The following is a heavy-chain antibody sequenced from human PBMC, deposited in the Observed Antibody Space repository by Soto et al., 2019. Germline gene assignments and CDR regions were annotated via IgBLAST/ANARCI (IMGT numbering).Heavy chain of an antibody. CDR3: ARAMMGIAAEYYCDD. CDR2: INPSGGST. Sequence: ASLKVSCKSSGYTFTSYYMHWVRQAPGQGLEGMGIINPSGGSTSYAQTFQGRVTMTSDTSTSTVYMDLSSMRYEETAVYYCARAMMGIAAEYYCDDCGQGNLVTASS. J-gene: IGHJ4*02. D-gene: IGHD6-13*01. V-gene: IGHV1-46*01. CDR1: GYTFTSYY.